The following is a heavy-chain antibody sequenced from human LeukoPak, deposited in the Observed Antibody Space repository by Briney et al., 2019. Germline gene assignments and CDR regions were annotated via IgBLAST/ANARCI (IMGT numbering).Heavy chain of an antibody. CDR3: ATGGYYDILTGYYYYGMDV. CDR2: MNPNSGNT. V-gene: IGHV1-8*01. CDR1: GYTFTSYD. D-gene: IGHD3-9*01. J-gene: IGHJ6*02. Sequence: ASVKVSCKASGYTFTSYDINWVRQATGQGLEWMGWMNPNSGNTGYAQKFQGRVTMTRNTSISTAYMELSSLRSEDTAVYYCATGGYYDILTGYYYYGMDVWGQGTTVTVSS.